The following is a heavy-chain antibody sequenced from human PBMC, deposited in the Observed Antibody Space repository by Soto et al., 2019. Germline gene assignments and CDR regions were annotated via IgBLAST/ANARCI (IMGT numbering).Heavy chain of an antibody. V-gene: IGHV3-23*01. Sequence: EVQLLESGGGLVQPGGSLRLSCAASRFTFSTYGMSWFRQAPGKGLEWVSDISGSGGNTYYADSVRGRFTISRDNSKNTRYLQMNSLRAEDTAVYYCAKSAMIRGGGWFDPWGQGTLVTVSS. J-gene: IGHJ5*02. CDR2: ISGSGGNT. CDR3: AKSAMIRGGGWFDP. D-gene: IGHD3-10*01. CDR1: RFTFSTYG.